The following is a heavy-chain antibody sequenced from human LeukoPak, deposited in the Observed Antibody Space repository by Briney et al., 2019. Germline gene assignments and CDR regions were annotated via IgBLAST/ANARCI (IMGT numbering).Heavy chain of an antibody. CDR1: GFTFSSYA. Sequence: GGSLRLSCAASGFTFSSYAMSWVRQAPGKGLEWVSDISNNGGTTYYADTVKGRFTISRDNSKNTLYLQMSSLRAEDTAVYYCAKGAVAGRFDYWGQGTLVTVSS. D-gene: IGHD6-19*01. CDR3: AKGAVAGRFDY. J-gene: IGHJ4*02. V-gene: IGHV3-23*01. CDR2: ISNNGGTT.